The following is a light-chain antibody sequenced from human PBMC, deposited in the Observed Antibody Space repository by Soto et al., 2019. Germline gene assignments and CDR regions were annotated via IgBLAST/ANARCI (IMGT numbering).Light chain of an antibody. V-gene: IGKV3-15*01. J-gene: IGKJ1*01. CDR2: GAS. CDR1: QTINNN. CDR3: QQYNNWPQT. Sequence: VMTQAPATLSVSPGERVTLSCRASQTINNNVAWYQLKDGQVPRLLIYGASTRASDVPARFSGGGSGTEFTLTISSLQSEDFAAYHCQQYNNWPQTFGQGTKVELQ.